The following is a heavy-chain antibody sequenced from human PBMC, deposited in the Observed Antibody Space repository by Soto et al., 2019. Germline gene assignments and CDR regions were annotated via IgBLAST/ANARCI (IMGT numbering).Heavy chain of an antibody. J-gene: IGHJ5*02. CDR3: ATASRGWRLNWFDP. V-gene: IGHV1-24*01. CDR2: FDPEDGET. D-gene: IGHD2-2*01. CDR1: GYTLTELS. Sequence: QVQLVQSGAEVKKPGASVKVSCKVSGYTLTELSMHWVRQAPGKGLEWMGGFDPEDGETIYAQKFQGRVTMNEDTSTDTAYMELSSLRSEDTAVYYCATASRGWRLNWFDPWGQGTLVTVSS.